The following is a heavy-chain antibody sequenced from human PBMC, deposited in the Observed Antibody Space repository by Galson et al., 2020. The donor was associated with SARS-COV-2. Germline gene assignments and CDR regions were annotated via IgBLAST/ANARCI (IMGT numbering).Heavy chain of an antibody. CDR3: ARLSSMECRGDFD. D-gene: IGHD2-2*01. CDR2: IDWDGDK. Sequence: SGPTLVKPTQTLTLTCTLSGFSLSTSGVCVSWIRQPPGKALEWLARIDWDGDKHYSTSLKTRLTISKDTSKNQVVLTMTNMDPEDTATYYCARLSSMECRGDFDWGQGTLVTVSS. J-gene: IGHJ4*02. V-gene: IGHV2-70*11. CDR1: GFSLSTSGVC.